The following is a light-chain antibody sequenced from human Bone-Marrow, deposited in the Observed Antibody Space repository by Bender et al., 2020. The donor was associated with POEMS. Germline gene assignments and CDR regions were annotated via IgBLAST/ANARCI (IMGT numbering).Light chain of an antibody. CDR2: QDT. CDR3: AAWDDSLSGVV. J-gene: IGLJ2*01. V-gene: IGLV3-1*01. Sequence: SYELTQPPSVSVSPGQTATITCSGEKLGEEYACWYQQKPGQSPVVVIYQDTKRPSGIPERFSGSRSGTSASLAISGLRSEDEADYYCAAWDDSLSGVVFGGGTKLTVL. CDR1: KLGEEY.